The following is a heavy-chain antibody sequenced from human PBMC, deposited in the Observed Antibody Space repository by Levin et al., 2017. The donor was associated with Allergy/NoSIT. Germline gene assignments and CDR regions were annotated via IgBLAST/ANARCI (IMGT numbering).Heavy chain of an antibody. D-gene: IGHD2-21*02. CDR1: GGTFSSYA. V-gene: IGHV1-69*04. CDR2: IIPILGIA. CDR3: ARGHCGGDCYQFDY. J-gene: IGHJ4*02. Sequence: KISCKASGGTFSSYAISWVRQAPGQGLEWMGRIIPILGIANYAQKFQGRVTITADKSTSTAYMELSSLRSEDTAVYYCARGHCGGDCYQFDYWGQGTLVTVSS.